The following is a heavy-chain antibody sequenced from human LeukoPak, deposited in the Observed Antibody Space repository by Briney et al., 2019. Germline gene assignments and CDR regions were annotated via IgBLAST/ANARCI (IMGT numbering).Heavy chain of an antibody. CDR1: GGSISSGSYY. V-gene: IGHV4-61*02. D-gene: IGHD3-22*01. CDR2: IYTSGST. CDR3: ARGSTMILEDFDY. Sequence: SETLSLTCTVSGGSISSGSYYWSWIRQPAGKGLEWIGRIYTSGSTNYNPSLESRVTISVDTSKNQFTLKLSSVTAADTAVYYCARGSTMILEDFDYWGQGTLVTVSS. J-gene: IGHJ4*02.